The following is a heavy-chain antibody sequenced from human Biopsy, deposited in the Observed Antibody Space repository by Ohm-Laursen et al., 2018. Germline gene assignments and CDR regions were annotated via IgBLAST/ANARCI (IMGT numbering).Heavy chain of an antibody. CDR1: GYTFAGYY. J-gene: IGHJ6*02. CDR3: ATLPTPATIVGYYAIDL. CDR2: INPNTGNA. D-gene: IGHD5-12*01. V-gene: IGHV1-2*02. Sequence: SVKVSCKASGYTFAGYYLHWVRQAPGRGLEWMGWINPNTGNANYAETFQGRLTVTRDKSITTAYLELASLTFDDTAVYYCATLPTPATIVGYYAIDLWGQGTTVTVAS.